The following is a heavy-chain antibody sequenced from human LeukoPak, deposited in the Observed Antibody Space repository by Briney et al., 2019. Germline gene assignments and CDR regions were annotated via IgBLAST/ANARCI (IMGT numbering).Heavy chain of an antibody. J-gene: IGHJ4*02. D-gene: IGHD3-22*01. CDR1: GGSISSGDYY. CDR3: ARDPSTYYDSSGYSGH. CDR2: IYYSGST. Sequence: SQTLSLTCTVSGGSISSGDYYWNWIRQPPGKGLEWIGYIYYSGSTYYNPSLKSRVTISVDTSKNQFSLKLSSVTAADPAVYYCARDPSTYYDSSGYSGHWGQGTLVTVSS. V-gene: IGHV4-30-4*08.